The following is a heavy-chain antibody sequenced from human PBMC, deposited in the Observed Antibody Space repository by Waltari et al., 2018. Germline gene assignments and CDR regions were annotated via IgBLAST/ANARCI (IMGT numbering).Heavy chain of an antibody. D-gene: IGHD6-19*01. Sequence: EAQLLESGGDFVHPGGSLRLSCVDLGGTRINKTKTWVGTAPGKGLEWVSGISGSGETTYYTEAVKGRFTISRDNSKNMLYLQMSSLRGDDTAVYYCAKEGGRWLVANWVDFWGQGTLVTVSS. CDR3: AKEGGRWLVANWVDF. CDR1: GGTRINKT. V-gene: IGHV3-23*01. J-gene: IGHJ5*01. CDR2: ISGSGETT.